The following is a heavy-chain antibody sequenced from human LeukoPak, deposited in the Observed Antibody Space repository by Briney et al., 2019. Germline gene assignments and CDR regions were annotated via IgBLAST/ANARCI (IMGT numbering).Heavy chain of an antibody. CDR3: AKIRPWIQLWLEMDY. J-gene: IGHJ4*02. CDR2: ITYDGSNK. V-gene: IGHV3-30*18. CDR1: GFTFSSYG. Sequence: PWRSLRLSCAASGFTFSSYGMHWVRQAPGKGLEWVAVITYDGSNKYYADSVKGLFTIYRDNSKNTLYLQMNSLRAEDTAVYYCAKIRPWIQLWLEMDYWGQGTLVTVSS. D-gene: IGHD5-18*01.